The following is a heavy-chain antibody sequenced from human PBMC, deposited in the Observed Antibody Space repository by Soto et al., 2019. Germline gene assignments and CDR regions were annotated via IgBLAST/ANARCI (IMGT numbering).Heavy chain of an antibody. CDR3: ERDIESYGVFDY. J-gene: IGHJ4*02. V-gene: IGHV1-69*06. D-gene: IGHD5-18*01. CDR2: IIPIFGTA. Sequence: SVKVSCKASGGTFSSYAISWVRQAPGQGLEWMGGIIPIFGTANYAQKFQGRVTITADKSTSTAYMELSSLRSEDTAVYYCERDIESYGVFDYWGQGTLVTVYS. CDR1: GGTFSSYA.